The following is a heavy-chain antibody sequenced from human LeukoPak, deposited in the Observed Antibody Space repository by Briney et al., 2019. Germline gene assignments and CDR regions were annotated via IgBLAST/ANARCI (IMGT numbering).Heavy chain of an antibody. CDR2: INHSGST. J-gene: IGHJ4*02. CDR3: ARGRGNFDY. CDR1: GGSISSGGYY. Sequence: PSQTLSLTCTVSGGSISSGGYYWSWIRQPPGKGLEWIGEINHSGSTNYNPSLKSRVTISVDTSKNQFSLKLRSVTAADTAVYYCARGRGNFDYWGQGTLVTVSS. V-gene: IGHV4-39*07.